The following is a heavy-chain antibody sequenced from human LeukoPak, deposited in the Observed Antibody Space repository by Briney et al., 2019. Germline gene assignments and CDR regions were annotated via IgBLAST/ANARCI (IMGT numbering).Heavy chain of an antibody. CDR1: GGSISSYY. V-gene: IGHV4-59*01. D-gene: IGHD4-11*01. CDR2: IYYSGST. CDR3: ARGLGDYRNAFDI. Sequence: SETLSLTCTVSGGSISSYYWSGIRQPPGKGLEWIGYIYYSGSTNYNPSLKSRVTISVDTSKNQFSLKLSSVTAADTAVYYCARGLGDYRNAFDIWGQGTMVTVSS. J-gene: IGHJ3*02.